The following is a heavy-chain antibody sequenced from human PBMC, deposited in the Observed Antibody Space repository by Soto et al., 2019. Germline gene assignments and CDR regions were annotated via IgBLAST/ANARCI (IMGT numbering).Heavy chain of an antibody. Sequence: PGGSLRLSCAASGFTFSSYSMNWVRQAPGKGLEWVSSISGSSSYIYYADSVKGRFTISRDNAKNSLYLQMNSLRAEDTAVYYCARVANYDFWSGYYSGAHDAFDIWGQGTMVTVSS. V-gene: IGHV3-21*01. CDR2: ISGSSSYI. CDR3: ARVANYDFWSGYYSGAHDAFDI. J-gene: IGHJ3*02. CDR1: GFTFSSYS. D-gene: IGHD3-3*01.